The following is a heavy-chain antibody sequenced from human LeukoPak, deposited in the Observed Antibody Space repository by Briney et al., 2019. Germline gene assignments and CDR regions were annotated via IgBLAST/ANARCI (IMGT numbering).Heavy chain of an antibody. V-gene: IGHV4-34*01. Sequence: PSETLTLTCAVYGGSFSGYHWGWIRQPPGKGLEWIGSIYRSGSTYYNPSLKSRVTISVDTSKNQFSLKLNSVTAADTAVYYCARVNWFLDYWGQGTLVTVSS. CDR1: GGSFSGYH. CDR2: IYRSGST. J-gene: IGHJ4*02. CDR3: ARVNWFLDY. D-gene: IGHD3-9*01.